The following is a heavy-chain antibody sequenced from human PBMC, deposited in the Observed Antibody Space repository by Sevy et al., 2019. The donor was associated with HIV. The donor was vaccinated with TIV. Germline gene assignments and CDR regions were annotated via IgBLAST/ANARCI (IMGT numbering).Heavy chain of an antibody. CDR2: MNPNSGNT. V-gene: IGHV1-8*01. CDR1: GYTFTNYD. CDR3: ARGTVLLGIVVVPAARCWFDP. D-gene: IGHD2-2*03. Sequence: ASVKVSCKASGYTFTNYDINWVRQATGQGLEWMGWMNPNSGNTGYPQKFQGRVTMTRNTSISTAYMELSSLRSEDTAVYYCARGTVLLGIVVVPAARCWFDPWGQGTLVTVSS. J-gene: IGHJ5*02.